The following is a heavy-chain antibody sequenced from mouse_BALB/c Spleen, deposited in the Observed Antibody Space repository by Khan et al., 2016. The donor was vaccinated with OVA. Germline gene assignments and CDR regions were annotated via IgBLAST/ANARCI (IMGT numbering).Heavy chain of an antibody. D-gene: IGHD1-1*01. CDR3: ARSVTITTVVATDCDY. Sequence: VQLKESGPGLVKPSQSLSLTCTVTGYSITSDYAWNWIRQFPGTKLEWMGYIRYSCRTSYNPSLKSRISITRDTSKTQFFLQLTSATTDAPAKYYWARSVTITTVVATDCDYWGQGTTLTVSS. CDR2: IRYSCRT. CDR1: GYSITSDYA. J-gene: IGHJ2*01. V-gene: IGHV3-2*02.